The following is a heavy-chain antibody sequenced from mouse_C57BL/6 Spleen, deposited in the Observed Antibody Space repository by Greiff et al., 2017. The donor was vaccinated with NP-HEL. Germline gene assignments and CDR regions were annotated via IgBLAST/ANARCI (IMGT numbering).Heavy chain of an antibody. J-gene: IGHJ3*01. CDR2: ISDGGSYT. V-gene: IGHV5-4*01. D-gene: IGHD2-2*01. CDR1: GFTFSSYA. Sequence: VPLLASGAGLVKPGGSLKLSCAASGFTFSSYAMSWVRQTPVQRLEWVATISDGGSYTYYPDNVKGRFTISRDNAKNTLYLQMSNLKSADTAMYYSARDDGYDFGGQGTLVTVSA. CDR3: ARDDGYDF.